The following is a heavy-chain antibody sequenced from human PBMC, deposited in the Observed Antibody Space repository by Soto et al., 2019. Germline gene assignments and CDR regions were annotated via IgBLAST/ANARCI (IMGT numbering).Heavy chain of an antibody. CDR1: GDTLNSYY. D-gene: IGHD3-22*01. CDR2: INPSGGST. Sequence: VASVKVSCEASGDTLNSYYMHWVRQAPRQRLEWMGIINPSGGSTTYAQKFQGRVTITADESTSTAYMELSSLRSEDTAVYYCARDRGPSSGYYPYWFDPWGQGTLVTVSS. CDR3: ARDRGPSSGYYPYWFDP. V-gene: IGHV1-46*02. J-gene: IGHJ5*02.